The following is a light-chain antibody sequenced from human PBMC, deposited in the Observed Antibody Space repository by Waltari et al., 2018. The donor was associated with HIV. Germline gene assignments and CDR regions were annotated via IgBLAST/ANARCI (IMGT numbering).Light chain of an antibody. CDR1: QAIEQKS. CDR2: ASS. CDR3: RVYWFSPRWT. J-gene: IGKJ1*01. Sequence: VLTQSPATLSVSPGGNATPSCRASQAIEQKSLTWYERRPGQAPRLVLFASSTSATGIPDRLRGSESRTEFSLTSWLLEPENFAIYYFRVYWFSPRWTFGPGTRLELK. V-gene: IGKV3-20*01.